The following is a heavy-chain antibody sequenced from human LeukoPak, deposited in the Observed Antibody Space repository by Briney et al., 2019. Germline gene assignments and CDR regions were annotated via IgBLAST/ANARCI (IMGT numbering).Heavy chain of an antibody. V-gene: IGHV1-18*01. Sequence: GASVKVSCKASGYTFTSYNISWVRQAPGQGIERMGWISAYNGNTNYAQKLQGRVTMTTDTSTSTAYMELRSLRSDDSAVYYCARDLGYSSGWSIWFDPWGQGTLVTVSS. CDR1: GYTFTSYN. J-gene: IGHJ5*02. D-gene: IGHD6-19*01. CDR3: ARDLGYSSGWSIWFDP. CDR2: ISAYNGNT.